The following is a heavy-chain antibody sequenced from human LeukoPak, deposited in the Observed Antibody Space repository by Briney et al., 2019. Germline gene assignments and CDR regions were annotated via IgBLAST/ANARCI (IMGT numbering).Heavy chain of an antibody. D-gene: IGHD6-6*01. CDR2: ISSSSSYI. Sequence: EGSLRLSCAASGFTFSTYTTNWVRQAPGKGLEWVSLISSSSSYIYYADSMKGRFTISRDNAKNSLYLQMNSLRAEDTAVYYCARAILEEYTSSSKDYYYYYYMDVWGKGTTVTVSS. V-gene: IGHV3-21*01. J-gene: IGHJ6*03. CDR3: ARAILEEYTSSSKDYYYYYYMDV. CDR1: GFTFSTYT.